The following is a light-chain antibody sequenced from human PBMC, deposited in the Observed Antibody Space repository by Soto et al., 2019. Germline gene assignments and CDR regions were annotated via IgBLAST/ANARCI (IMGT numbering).Light chain of an antibody. CDR2: SNN. Sequence: QSVLTQPPPASGTPGQRVTISCSGSSSNIGSNTVNWYQQLPGTAPKLLIYSNNQRPSGAPDRFSGSKSGTSASLAISGLQSEDEADYYCAAWDDSLNGHYVFGTGTKVTVL. V-gene: IGLV1-44*01. CDR3: AAWDDSLNGHYV. J-gene: IGLJ1*01. CDR1: SSNIGSNT.